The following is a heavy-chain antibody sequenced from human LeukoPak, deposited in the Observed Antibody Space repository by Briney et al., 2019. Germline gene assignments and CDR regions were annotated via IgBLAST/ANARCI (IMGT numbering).Heavy chain of an antibody. Sequence: PSETLSLTCAVYGGSFSDYYWSWIRQPPGKGLEWIGEINHSGSTNYNPSLKSRVTISVDTSKNQFSLKLSSVTAADTAVYYCARVGGYCSGGSCFRRNGHDAFDIWGQGTMVTVSS. CDR3: ARVGGYCSGGSCFRRNGHDAFDI. V-gene: IGHV4-34*01. CDR1: GGSFSDYY. J-gene: IGHJ3*02. D-gene: IGHD2-15*01. CDR2: INHSGST.